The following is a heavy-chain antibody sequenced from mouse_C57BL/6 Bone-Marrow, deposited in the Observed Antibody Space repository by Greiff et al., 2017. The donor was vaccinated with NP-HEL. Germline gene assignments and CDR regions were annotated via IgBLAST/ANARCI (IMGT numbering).Heavy chain of an antibody. CDR3: ARDNCDWYYAV. D-gene: IGHD4-1*01. V-gene: IGHV7-1*01. Sequence: EVKLMESGGGLVQSGRSLRLSCATSGFTFSDFYMEWVRQAPGKGLEWIAASRNKANDYTTEYSASVQGRFIVSSDTSKSILYLQMNALRAEDTAIYYGARDNCDWYYAVGGTGTTVTVSA. CDR1: GFTFSDFY. CDR2: SRNKANDYTT. J-gene: IGHJ1*03.